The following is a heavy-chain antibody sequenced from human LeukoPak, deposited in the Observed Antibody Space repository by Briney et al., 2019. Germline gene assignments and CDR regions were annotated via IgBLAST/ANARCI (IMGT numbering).Heavy chain of an antibody. CDR2: IKQDGSEK. D-gene: IGHD6-19*01. J-gene: IGHJ4*02. Sequence: GGSLRLSCAASGFTFSSYWMSWVRQAPGKGLEWVANIKQDGSEKYYVDSVKGRFTISRDNAKNSLFLQMNSLRVEDTAVYYCARGLYRYSSGWHFDYWGQGILVTVSS. V-gene: IGHV3-7*01. CDR3: ARGLYRYSSGWHFDY. CDR1: GFTFSSYW.